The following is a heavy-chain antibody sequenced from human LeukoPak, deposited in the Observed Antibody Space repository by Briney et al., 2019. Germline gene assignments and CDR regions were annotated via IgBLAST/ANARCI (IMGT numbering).Heavy chain of an antibody. CDR1: GYSLSSVFN. V-gene: IGHV4-38-2*01. J-gene: IGHJ4*02. CDR3: ARYGHYFDY. Sequence: PSETLSLTCAVSGYSLSSVFNWGCIRQPPGKGLEYIGNIHHSGSTSYNPSLKSRVTISVDTSKNQFSLTLRFVTAADTAVYYCARYGHYFDYWGQGTLVTVSS. D-gene: IGHD3-10*01. CDR2: IHHSGST.